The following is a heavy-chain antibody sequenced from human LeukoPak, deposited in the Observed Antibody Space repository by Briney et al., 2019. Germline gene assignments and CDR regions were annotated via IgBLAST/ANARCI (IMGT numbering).Heavy chain of an antibody. J-gene: IGHJ4*02. CDR3: AKDWNWAIDY. V-gene: IGHV3-30*02. CDR2: IHYDSTPE. D-gene: IGHD1-7*01. Sequence: PGGSLILSCASSGFYFSSYGMHLVRQAPGKGQELVAYIHYDSTPEDYADSVQGRFTISRDNSKNTLFLQMNNLRFEDMAVLYCAKDWNWAIDYWGQGTLVTVSS. CDR1: GFYFSSYG.